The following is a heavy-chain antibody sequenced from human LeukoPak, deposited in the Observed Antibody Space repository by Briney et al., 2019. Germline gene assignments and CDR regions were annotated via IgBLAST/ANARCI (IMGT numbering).Heavy chain of an antibody. V-gene: IGHV3-23*01. D-gene: IGHD3-10*01. CDR1: GFTFSSYS. CDR2: ISGSGGST. J-gene: IGHJ6*02. CDR3: AKDWRITMVRGVIGYGMDV. Sequence: GGSLRLSCAASGFTFSSYSMNWVRQAPGKGLEWVSAISGSGGSTYYADSVKGRFTISRDNSKNTLYLQMNSLRAEDTAVYYCAKDWRITMVRGVIGYGMDVWGQGTTVTVSS.